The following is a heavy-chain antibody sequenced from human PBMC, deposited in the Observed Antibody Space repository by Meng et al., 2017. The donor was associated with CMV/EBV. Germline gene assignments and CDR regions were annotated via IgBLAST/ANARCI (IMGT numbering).Heavy chain of an antibody. CDR3: AKDLISTYYYDSSGSY. CDR2: ISWNSGSI. CDR1: GFTFDDYA. D-gene: IGHD3-22*01. V-gene: IGHV3-9*01. Sequence: SLKISCAASGFTFDDYAMHWVRQAPGKGLEWVSGISWNSGSIGYADSVKGRFTISRDNSKNTLYLQMNSLRAEDTAVYYCAKDLISTYYYDSSGSYWGQGTLVTVSS. J-gene: IGHJ4*02.